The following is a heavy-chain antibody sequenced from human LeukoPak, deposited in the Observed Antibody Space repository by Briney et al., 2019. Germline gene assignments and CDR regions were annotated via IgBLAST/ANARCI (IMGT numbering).Heavy chain of an antibody. D-gene: IGHD6-19*01. CDR3: ARGTLAGYFLGY. J-gene: IGHJ4*02. V-gene: IGHV3-23*01. Sequence: GGSLRLSCAASGFTFNTYALTWVRQAPGKGLEWVSSITYSGDSTDYAESVKGRLIISRDNSKNTLGLQMNSLRAEDTAVYYCARGTLAGYFLGYWGRGTLVTVSS. CDR2: ITYSGDST. CDR1: GFTFNTYA.